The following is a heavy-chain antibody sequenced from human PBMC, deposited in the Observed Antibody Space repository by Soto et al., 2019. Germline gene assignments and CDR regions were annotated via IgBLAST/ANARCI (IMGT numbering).Heavy chain of an antibody. D-gene: IGHD3-10*01. V-gene: IGHV3-23*01. CDR2: ISGSGGST. CDR1: GFTSSSYA. J-gene: IGHJ6*02. CDR3: AKSAMVRGVIMANYYYCGMDV. Sequence: RRLSCAASGFTSSSYAMSWVRQAPGKGLEWVSAISGSGGSTYYADSVKGRFTIPRDNSKNTLYLQMNSLRAEDTAVYYCAKSAMVRGVIMANYYYCGMDVWGQGTTVTVSS.